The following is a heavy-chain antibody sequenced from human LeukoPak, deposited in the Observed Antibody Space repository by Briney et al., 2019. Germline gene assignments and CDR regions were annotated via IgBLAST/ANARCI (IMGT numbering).Heavy chain of an antibody. CDR1: GYTFTSYG. J-gene: IGHJ5*02. CDR3: ARDPLLYSSSSHWFDP. CDR2: ISAYNGNT. V-gene: IGHV1-18*01. Sequence: GASVKVSCKASGYTFTSYGISWVRQAPGQGLEWMGWISAYNGNTNYAQKLQGRVTMTTDTSTSTAYMELRSLRSDDTAVYYCARDPLLYSSSSHWFDPWGQGTLVTVSS. D-gene: IGHD6-6*01.